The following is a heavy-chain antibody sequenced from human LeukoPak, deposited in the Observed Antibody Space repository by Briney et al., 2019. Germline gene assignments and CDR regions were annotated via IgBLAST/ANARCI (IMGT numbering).Heavy chain of an antibody. CDR3: AENRGSERTFDI. Sequence: ASVKVSCKASGYTFSGYYMHWVRQAPGQGREWMGWINPNSGDTHFAQNFQGRVTMTRDTYISTAYIEVSRLASNGTAVEYCAENRGSERTFDIWGQGTMVTVSS. D-gene: IGHD1-26*01. V-gene: IGHV1-2*02. CDR1: GYTFSGYY. J-gene: IGHJ3*02. CDR2: INPNSGDT.